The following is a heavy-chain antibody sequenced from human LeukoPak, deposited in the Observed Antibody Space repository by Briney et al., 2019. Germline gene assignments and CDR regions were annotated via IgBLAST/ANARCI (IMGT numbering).Heavy chain of an antibody. D-gene: IGHD5-24*01. Sequence: ASVKVSCKASGYTFTGYYMHWVRQAPGQGLEWMGWINPNSGGTNYAQKFQGRVTLTRDTSISTAYMELSRLRSDDTAVYYCARDSEMATITLGHYFDYWGQGTLVTVSS. J-gene: IGHJ4*02. V-gene: IGHV1-2*02. CDR1: GYTFTGYY. CDR3: ARDSEMATITLGHYFDY. CDR2: INPNSGGT.